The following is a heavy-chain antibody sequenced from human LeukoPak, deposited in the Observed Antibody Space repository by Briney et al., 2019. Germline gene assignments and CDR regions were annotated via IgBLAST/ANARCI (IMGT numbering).Heavy chain of an antibody. CDR2: INPNSGGP. D-gene: IGHD5-12*01. V-gene: IGHV1-2*02. CDR3: ARTKHGSGSRHEYYFDY. Sequence: SVKVSCKASGYTFTGYYMHWVRQAPGQGLEWMGWINPNSGGPNYAQKFQGRVTMTRDTSISAAYMELSSLRSDDTAVYYCARTKHGSGSRHEYYFDYWGQGTLVTVSS. CDR1: GYTFTGYY. J-gene: IGHJ4*02.